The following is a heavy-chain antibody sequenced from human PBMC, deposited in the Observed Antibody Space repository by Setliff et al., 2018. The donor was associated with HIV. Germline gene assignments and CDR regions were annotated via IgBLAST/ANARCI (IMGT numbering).Heavy chain of an antibody. Sequence: ASVKVSCKASGYKFTGYYIHWVRQAPGQGLEWMGWIIPNSGDTNFAQRSEGRITMTTDTSLTTAYMELSRLRSDDTAVYYCARASYSNIMYYFVYWGRGTLVTVSS. V-gene: IGHV1-2*02. CDR3: ARASYSNIMYYFVY. J-gene: IGHJ4*02. CDR2: IIPNSGDT. CDR1: GYKFTGYY. D-gene: IGHD3-16*01.